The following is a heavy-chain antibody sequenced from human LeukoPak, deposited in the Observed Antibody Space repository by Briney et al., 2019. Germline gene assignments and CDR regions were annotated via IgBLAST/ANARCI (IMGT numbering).Heavy chain of an antibody. D-gene: IGHD1-26*01. CDR1: GFPVSSNY. J-gene: IGHJ4*02. CDR3: ARATEWWELLAFDY. Sequence: TGGSLRLSCAASGFPVSSNYMSWVRQAPGKGLEWVSVIYSGGSTYYADSVKGRFTISRDNSKNTLYVQMNSLRAEDTAVYYCARATEWWELLAFDYWGQGTLVTVSS. CDR2: IYSGGST. V-gene: IGHV3-66*01.